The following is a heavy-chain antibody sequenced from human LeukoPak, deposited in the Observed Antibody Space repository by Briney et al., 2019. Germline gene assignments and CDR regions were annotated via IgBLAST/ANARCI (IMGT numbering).Heavy chain of an antibody. J-gene: IGHJ6*02. V-gene: IGHV3-30*02. CDR3: AKDYTFYYGSGSHDYAMDV. CDR2: IRYDGSNK. Sequence: GGSLRLSCAASGFTFSSYGMHWVRQAPGKGLGWVAFIRYDGSNKNYADSVKGRFTISRDNSKNTLYLQMNSLRAEDTAVYYCAKDYTFYYGSGSHDYAMDVWGQGTTVTVSS. D-gene: IGHD3-10*01. CDR1: GFTFSSYG.